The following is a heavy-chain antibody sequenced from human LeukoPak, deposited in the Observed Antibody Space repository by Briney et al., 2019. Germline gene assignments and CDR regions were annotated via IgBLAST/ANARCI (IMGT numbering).Heavy chain of an antibody. CDR2: ISGGGGST. J-gene: IGHJ4*02. CDR3: ATYRQVLLPFES. CDR1: GFTFSSYA. Sequence: GGSLRLSCAASGFTFSSYAMSWVRQAPGKGLEWVSAISGGGGSTYYADSVKGRFTISRDNSKSTLSLQMNSLRAEDTAIYYCATYRQVLLPFESWGQGTLVTVSS. D-gene: IGHD2-8*02. V-gene: IGHV3-23*01.